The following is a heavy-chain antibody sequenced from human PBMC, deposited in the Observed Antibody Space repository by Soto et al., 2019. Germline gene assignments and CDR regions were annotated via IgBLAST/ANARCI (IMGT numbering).Heavy chain of an antibody. CDR3: AQDSVAVLIAANTAFAY. J-gene: IGHJ4*02. CDR1: GFTFSSYA. CDR2: ISGSGVSK. D-gene: IGHD2-15*01. V-gene: IGHV3-23*01. Sequence: EVQLLESGGGLVQPGGSLRLSCAASGFTFSSYAMSWVRQAPGKGLEWVSAISGSGVSKYYADSVKGRFTISRDNSKLYLQMNSLGAEDTAVYYCAQDSVAVLIAANTAFAYWGQGTLVSVSS.